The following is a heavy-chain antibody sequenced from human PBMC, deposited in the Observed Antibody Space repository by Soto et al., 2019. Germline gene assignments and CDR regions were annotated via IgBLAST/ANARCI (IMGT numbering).Heavy chain of an antibody. Sequence: SETLSLTCTVSGGSISSYYWSWIRQPPGKGLEWIGYIYYSGSTYHNPSLKSRVTISVDTSKNQFSLKVNSVTAADTAVYYCARRAVVAVTGSLDNWLDPWGQGILVTVSS. CDR3: ARRAVVAVTGSLDNWLDP. J-gene: IGHJ5*02. CDR1: GGSISSYY. V-gene: IGHV4-59*01. D-gene: IGHD2-21*01. CDR2: IYYSGST.